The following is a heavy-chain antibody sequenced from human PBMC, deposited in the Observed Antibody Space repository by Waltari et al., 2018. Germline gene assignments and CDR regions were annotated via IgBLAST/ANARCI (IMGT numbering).Heavy chain of an antibody. V-gene: IGHV1-69*12. J-gene: IGHJ4*02. Sequence: QVRLLQSGAEVKKPGYSVTVSCKASGGTFSNFAINWVRQAPGQGREWMGGLIPLFGTTHYAQKFQGRVTITADESTSTAYMELSGLTSDDTAVYYCARDRGAYCGGDCPPGFDFWGQGTLVTVSS. CDR2: LIPLFGTT. CDR3: ARDRGAYCGGDCPPGFDF. CDR1: GGTFSNFA. D-gene: IGHD2-21*01.